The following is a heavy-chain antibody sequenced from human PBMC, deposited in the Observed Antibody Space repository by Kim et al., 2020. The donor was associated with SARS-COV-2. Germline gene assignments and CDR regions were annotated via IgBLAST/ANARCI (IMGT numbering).Heavy chain of an antibody. CDR1: GFTFNQHA. CDR2: IWFDGSSR. J-gene: IGHJ6*02. V-gene: IGHV3-33*08. Sequence: GGSLRLSCAASGFTFNQHAMHWVRQAPGKGLEWVAVIWFDGSSRFYGDSVRGQCTISRDNSRDTVDLQIDSLRAADTAVYYCAREYCSSASCNGVGGLDVWGQGTTVTVSS. D-gene: IGHD2-2*01. CDR3: AREYCSSASCNGVGGLDV.